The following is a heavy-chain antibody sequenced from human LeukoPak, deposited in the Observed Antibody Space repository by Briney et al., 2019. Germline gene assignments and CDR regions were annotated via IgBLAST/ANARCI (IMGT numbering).Heavy chain of an antibody. CDR1: GYTFTSYY. CDR2: INPSGGST. J-gene: IGHJ1*01. V-gene: IGHV1-46*01. CDR3: ARDAYCGGDCSTPAGFQH. D-gene: IGHD2-21*02. Sequence: GASVKVSCKASGYTFTSYYMHWVRQAPGQGLEWMGIINPSGGSTSYAQKFQGRVTMTRDTPTSTVYMELSSLRSEDTAVYYCARDAYCGGDCSTPAGFQHWGQGTLVTVSS.